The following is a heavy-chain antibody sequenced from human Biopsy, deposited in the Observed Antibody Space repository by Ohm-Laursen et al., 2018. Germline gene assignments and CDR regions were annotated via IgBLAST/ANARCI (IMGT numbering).Heavy chain of an antibody. Sequence: SSVKVSCKVSGGTFGNYAISWVRQAPGQGLEWMGGIITFFRTVNYAQKFQGRLTITADESTTTAYMELSSLRSEDTAVYYCAAQAPRDPAIWAGGYHYDMAVWGQGTTVTVSS. J-gene: IGHJ6*02. CDR2: IITFFRTV. CDR1: GGTFGNYA. CDR3: AAQAPRDPAIWAGGYHYDMAV. D-gene: IGHD3/OR15-3a*01. V-gene: IGHV1-69*01.